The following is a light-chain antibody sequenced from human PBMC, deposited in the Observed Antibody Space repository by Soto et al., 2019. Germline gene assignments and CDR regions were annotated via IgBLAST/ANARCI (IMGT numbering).Light chain of an antibody. Sequence: EIALTQSPGTLSLSPGERATLSCRASQSVSSSYLAWYQQKPRQAPRLLIYCASSRATGIPDRFSGSGYGTDFTLTISRLEPEDFAVDYCQQYGSSPYTFGQGTKLEIK. CDR3: QQYGSSPYT. V-gene: IGKV3-20*01. CDR2: CAS. J-gene: IGKJ2*01. CDR1: QSVSSSY.